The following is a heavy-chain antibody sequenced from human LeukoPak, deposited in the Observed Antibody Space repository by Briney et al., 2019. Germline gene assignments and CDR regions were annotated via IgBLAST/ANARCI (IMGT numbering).Heavy chain of an antibody. CDR2: SESRSDGGAT. Sequence: GGSLRLSCAASGFTLSKAWMSWVRQAPGKGPEWVGRSESRSDGGATVLAAPVKGRFTISRDDSKNTLYLQMNRLKTDDTAVYYCTTELWFGELLLGYWGQGALVTVSS. D-gene: IGHD3-10*01. J-gene: IGHJ4*02. CDR3: TTELWFGELLLGY. V-gene: IGHV3-15*04. CDR1: GFTLSKAW.